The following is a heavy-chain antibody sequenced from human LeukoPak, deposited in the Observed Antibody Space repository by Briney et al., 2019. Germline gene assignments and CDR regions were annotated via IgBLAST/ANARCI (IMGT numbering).Heavy chain of an antibody. CDR3: ARDRLPTMVWERFFDY. CDR2: ISAYNGNT. J-gene: IGHJ4*02. D-gene: IGHD3-10*01. V-gene: IGHV1-18*01. Sequence: ASVKVSCKASGYTFTSYGISWVRQAPGQGLEWMGWISAYNGNTNYAQKLQGRVTMTTDTSTSTAYMELRSLRSDDTAVYYCARDRLPTMVWERFFDYWGQGTLVTVSS. CDR1: GYTFTSYG.